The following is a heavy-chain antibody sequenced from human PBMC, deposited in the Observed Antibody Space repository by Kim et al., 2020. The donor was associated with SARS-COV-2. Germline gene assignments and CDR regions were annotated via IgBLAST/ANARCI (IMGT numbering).Heavy chain of an antibody. CDR1: GFTFSSYG. CDR2: IWYDGSNK. J-gene: IGHJ3*02. CDR3: ARDGGPLKNSDAFDI. Sequence: GGSLRLSCAASGFTFSSYGMHWVRQAPGKGLEWVAVIWYDGSNKYYADSVKGRFTISTDNSKNTLYLQMNSLRAEDTAVYYCARDGGPLKNSDAFDIWGQGTMVTVSS. V-gene: IGHV3-33*01. D-gene: IGHD3-16*01.